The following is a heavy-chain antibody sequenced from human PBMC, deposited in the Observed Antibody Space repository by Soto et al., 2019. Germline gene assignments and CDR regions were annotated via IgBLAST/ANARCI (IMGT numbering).Heavy chain of an antibody. J-gene: IGHJ6*02. CDR3: AADCSSCPHLNLYYGTKD. V-gene: IGHV4-59*01. CDR1: GGSISSYY. Sequence: PSETLSLTCTVSGGSISSYYWSWIRQPPGKGLEWIGYIYYSGSTNYNPSLKSRVTISVDTSKNQFSLKLSSVTAADTAVYYCAADCSSCPHLNLYYGTKDGRQGTTVPVS. D-gene: IGHD6-13*01. CDR2: IYYSGST.